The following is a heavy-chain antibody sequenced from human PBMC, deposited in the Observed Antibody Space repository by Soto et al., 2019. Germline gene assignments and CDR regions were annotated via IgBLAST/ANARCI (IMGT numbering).Heavy chain of an antibody. CDR2: ISGSGGST. CDR1: GFTFSSYA. CDR3: AKKGGGSGSDAGDFDY. D-gene: IGHD3-10*01. V-gene: IGHV3-23*01. J-gene: IGHJ4*02. Sequence: EVQLLESGGGLVQPGGSLRLSCAASGFTFSSYAMSWVRQAPGKGLEWVSAISGSGGSTYYADSVKGRFTISRDNSKNTLYLQMNSLRAEDTAVYYSAKKGGGSGSDAGDFDYWGQGTLVTVSS.